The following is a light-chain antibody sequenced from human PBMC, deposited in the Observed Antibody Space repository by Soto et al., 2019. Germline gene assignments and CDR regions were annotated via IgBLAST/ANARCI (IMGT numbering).Light chain of an antibody. J-gene: IGKJ2*01. CDR2: SAS. CDR3: QQYGNTPRT. Sequence: EIVLTQSPGTLSLSPGERATLSCGARQSVTNNYLAWYQHKPGQAPRLLIYSASSRATGIPDRFSGSGSGTDFALTISRLEPEDFAVYYCQQYGNTPRTFGQGTKLEIK. V-gene: IGKV3-20*01. CDR1: QSVTNNY.